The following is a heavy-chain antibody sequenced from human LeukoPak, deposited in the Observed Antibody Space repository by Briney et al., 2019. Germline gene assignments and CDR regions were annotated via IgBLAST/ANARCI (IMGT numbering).Heavy chain of an antibody. CDR3: ARDEGYATEFDRDY. CDR1: GGSISSSGYY. D-gene: IGHD2-15*01. CDR2: VYYSGSS. J-gene: IGHJ4*02. Sequence: PSETLSLTCTVSGGSISSSGYYWGWIRQPPGKGLEWIGSVYYSGSSFYSPSLKSRVTISVDMSKNQFSLRLNSVTAADTAVYYCARDEGYATEFDRDYWGQGTLVTVSS. V-gene: IGHV4-39*07.